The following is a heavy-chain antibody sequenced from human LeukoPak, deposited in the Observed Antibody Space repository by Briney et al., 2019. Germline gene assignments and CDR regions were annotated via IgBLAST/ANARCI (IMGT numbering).Heavy chain of an antibody. CDR2: IHYSGLT. J-gene: IGHJ4*02. CDR3: ARDPPEDEWNSLDS. Sequence: SETLSLTCTVSGSSVNGCYWNWIRQAPGKGLEWIGFIHYSGLTVYSPSLQSRVSMSVDTSRNQFSLDLSSVTAADTALYYCARDPPEDEWNSLDSWGQGILVTVSS. V-gene: IGHV4-59*02. D-gene: IGHD1-7*01. CDR1: GSSVNGCY.